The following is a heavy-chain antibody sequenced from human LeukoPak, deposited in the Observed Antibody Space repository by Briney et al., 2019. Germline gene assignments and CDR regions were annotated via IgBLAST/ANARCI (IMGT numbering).Heavy chain of an antibody. CDR1: GYTFTGYY. V-gene: IGHV1-2*02. CDR2: INPNSGGT. CDR3: ARDRTMIHAFDI. Sequence: ASVKVSCRASGYTFTGYYMHWVRQAPGQGLEWMGWINPNSGGTNYAQKFQGRGTMTRDTSISTAYMERSRLRSDDTAVYYCARDRTMIHAFDIWGQGTMVTVSS. J-gene: IGHJ3*02. D-gene: IGHD3-22*01.